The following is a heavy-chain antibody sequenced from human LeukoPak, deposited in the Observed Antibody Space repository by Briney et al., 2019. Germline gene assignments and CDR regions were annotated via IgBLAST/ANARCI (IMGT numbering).Heavy chain of an antibody. Sequence: GESLKISCKASGYSFKHYWIAWVRQMPEKGLDFMGVIWPGDSQTRYSPSFQGQVTISADKSISTAYLQWSSLKASDTAMYYCARLKLGYCSSTSCSHDAFDIWGQGTMVTVSS. V-gene: IGHV5-51*01. CDR2: IWPGDSQT. D-gene: IGHD2-2*01. CDR3: ARLKLGYCSSTSCSHDAFDI. CDR1: GYSFKHYW. J-gene: IGHJ3*02.